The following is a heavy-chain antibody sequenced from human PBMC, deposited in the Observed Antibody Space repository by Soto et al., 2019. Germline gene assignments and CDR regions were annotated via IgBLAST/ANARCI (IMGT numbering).Heavy chain of an antibody. CDR3: STRAHDTNGYYRFDP. D-gene: IGHD3-22*01. V-gene: IGHV4-34*01. J-gene: IGHJ5*01. Sequence: SETLSLTCAVYGGSFSGHSWTWIRQSPGKGLEWIGDINHSGRVNYSPSLKSRVTISLDTSKNQFSLTLSAVTAADTAMYYCSTRAHDTNGYYRFDPWGQGTLVTVSS. CDR2: INHSGRV. CDR1: GGSFSGHS.